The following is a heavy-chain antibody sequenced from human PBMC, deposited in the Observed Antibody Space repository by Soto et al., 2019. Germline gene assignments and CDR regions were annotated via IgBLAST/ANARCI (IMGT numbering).Heavy chain of an antibody. V-gene: IGHV1-18*01. J-gene: IGHJ6*02. D-gene: IGHD4-17*01. Sequence: QVQLVQSGAEVKKPGASVKVSCKASGYTFTSYGISWVRQAPGQGLEWMGWISAYNGNTNYAQKLQGRVTMTTDTSTRTAYMELRSLRSDDTAVYYCARDLGNDYGDYVGFRVDYYGMDVWGQGTTVTVSS. CDR3: ARDLGNDYGDYVGFRVDYYGMDV. CDR1: GYTFTSYG. CDR2: ISAYNGNT.